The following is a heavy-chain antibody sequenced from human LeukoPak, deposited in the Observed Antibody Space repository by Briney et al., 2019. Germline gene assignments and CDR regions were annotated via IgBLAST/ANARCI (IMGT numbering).Heavy chain of an antibody. CDR1: GGSFSGYY. CDR3: ARGPSTRYCSGGSCYHANWFDP. Sequence: SETLSLTCAVNGGSFSGYYWSWIRQPPGKGLEWIGEIDHSGSTNYNPSLKSRVTISVDTSKNQFSLKLSSVTAADTAVYYCARGPSTRYCSGGSCYHANWFDPWGQGTLVTVSS. J-gene: IGHJ5*02. D-gene: IGHD2-15*01. V-gene: IGHV4-34*01. CDR2: IDHSGST.